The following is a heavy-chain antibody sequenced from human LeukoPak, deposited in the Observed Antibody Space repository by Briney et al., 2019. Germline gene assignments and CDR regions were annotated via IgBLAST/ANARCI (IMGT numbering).Heavy chain of an antibody. D-gene: IGHD2-2*01. V-gene: IGHV5-51*01. Sequence: GESLKISCKGSGYSFTSYWIGWVRQMPGKGLEWMGIIYPGDSDTRYSPPFQGQVTISADKSISTAYLQWSSLKASDTAMYYCARRGYCSSTSCYRLFDYWGQGTLVTVSS. CDR3: ARRGYCSSTSCYRLFDY. CDR1: GYSFTSYW. CDR2: IYPGDSDT. J-gene: IGHJ4*02.